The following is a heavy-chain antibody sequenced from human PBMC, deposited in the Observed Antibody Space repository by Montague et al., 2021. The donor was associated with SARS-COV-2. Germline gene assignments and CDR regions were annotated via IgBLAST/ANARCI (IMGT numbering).Heavy chain of an antibody. Sequence: PALVKPTQTLTLTCTFSGFSLSTSGMCVSWIRQPPGKALEWLALIDWDDDKYYSTSLKTRLTISKDTSKNQVVLTMTNMDPVDTATHYCARIRDYDILTGSYSGFDYWGQGTPVTVSS. CDR3: ARIRDYDILTGSYSGFDY. J-gene: IGHJ4*02. CDR2: IDWDDDK. V-gene: IGHV2-70*01. CDR1: GFSLSTSGMC. D-gene: IGHD3-9*01.